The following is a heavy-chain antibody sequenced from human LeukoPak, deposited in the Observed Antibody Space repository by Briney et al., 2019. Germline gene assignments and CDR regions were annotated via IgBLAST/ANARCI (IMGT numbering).Heavy chain of an antibody. J-gene: IGHJ4*02. D-gene: IGHD6-19*01. Sequence: PGGSLRLSCAASGFTFDDYAMHWVRQAPGKGLEWVSGISWNSGSIGYADSVKGRFTISRDNAKNSLYLQMNSLRAEDTALYYCAKPYSSGWGYYCDYWGQGTLVTVSS. CDR2: ISWNSGSI. CDR1: GFTFDDYA. CDR3: AKPYSSGWGYYCDY. V-gene: IGHV3-9*01.